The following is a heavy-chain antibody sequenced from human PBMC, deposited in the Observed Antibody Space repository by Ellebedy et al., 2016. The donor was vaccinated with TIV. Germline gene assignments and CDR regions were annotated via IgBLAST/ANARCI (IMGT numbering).Heavy chain of an antibody. CDR2: IPYDESDK. Sequence: GESLKISXAASGFTFSSYGMHWVRQAPGKGLEWVAVIPYDESDKYYADSVKGRFTISRDNSKNTLYLQMNSLRAEDTAVYYCAKIPPPNYDSSGYYFDYWGQGTLVTVSS. V-gene: IGHV3-30*18. CDR3: AKIPPPNYDSSGYYFDY. J-gene: IGHJ4*02. D-gene: IGHD3-22*01. CDR1: GFTFSSYG.